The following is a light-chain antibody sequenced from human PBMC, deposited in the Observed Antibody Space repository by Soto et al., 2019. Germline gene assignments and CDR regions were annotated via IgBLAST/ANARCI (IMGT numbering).Light chain of an antibody. CDR2: GPS. V-gene: IGKV3-20*01. CDR3: HQYATSPQT. CDR1: QSVPKNY. J-gene: IGKJ1*01. Sequence: EIVLTQSPGTLSLSPGERATLSCRASQSVPKNYLAWYQQKPGQAPRLLIYGPSSRATGIPDRFSGSGSGTDFTLSISRLKPEDFAVYYCHQYATSPQTFGQGTKVEIK.